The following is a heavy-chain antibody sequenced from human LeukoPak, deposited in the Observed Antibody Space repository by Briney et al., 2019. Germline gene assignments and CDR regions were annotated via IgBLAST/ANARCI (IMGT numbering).Heavy chain of an antibody. J-gene: IGHJ5*02. V-gene: IGHV1-18*01. CDR3: ARAYRIAVAGTPGWFDP. Sequence: ASVRVSCKASVYTFTSYGISWVRQAPGQGLEWMGWISAYNGNTNYAQKLQGRVTMTTDTSTSTAYMELRSLRSDDTAVYYCARAYRIAVAGTPGWFDPWGQGTLVTVSS. D-gene: IGHD6-19*01. CDR2: ISAYNGNT. CDR1: VYTFTSYG.